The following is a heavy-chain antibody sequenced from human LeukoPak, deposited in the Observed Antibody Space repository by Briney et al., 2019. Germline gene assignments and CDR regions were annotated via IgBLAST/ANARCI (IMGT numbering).Heavy chain of an antibody. CDR2: IKQDGSEK. V-gene: IGHV3-7*01. D-gene: IGHD3-22*01. CDR1: GFTFSRYG. CDR3: ARVGGYYYYDSLMWY. J-gene: IGHJ4*02. Sequence: PGGSLRLSCAASGFTFSRYGMHWVRQAPGKGLEWVANIKQDGSEKYYVDSVKGRFTISRDNAKNSLYLQMNSLRAEDTAVYYCARVGGYYYYDSLMWYWGQGTLVTVSS.